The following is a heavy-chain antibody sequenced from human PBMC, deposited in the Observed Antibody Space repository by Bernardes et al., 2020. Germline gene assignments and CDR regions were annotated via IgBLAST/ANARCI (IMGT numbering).Heavy chain of an antibody. V-gene: IGHV3-48*02. CDR3: ARDPGYDYSDYA. D-gene: IGHD4-17*01. CDR2: ISSTSSTV. CDR1: GFTFSSYS. J-gene: IGHJ5*02. Sequence: GGSLRLSCAASGFTFSSYSMNWVRQAPGKGLEWVSYISSTSSTVYYADSVKGRFTISRDNAKKSLYLQMNSLRDEDTAVYYCARDPGYDYSDYAWGQGTLVTVS.